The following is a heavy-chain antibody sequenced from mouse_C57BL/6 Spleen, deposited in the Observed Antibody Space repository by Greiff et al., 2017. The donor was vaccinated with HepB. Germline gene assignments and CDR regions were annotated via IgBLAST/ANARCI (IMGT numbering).Heavy chain of an antibody. D-gene: IGHD4-1*01. CDR2: IHPNSGST. Sequence: VQLQQPGAELVKPVASVKLSCKASGYTFTSYWMHWVKQRPGQGLEWIGMIHPNSGSTNYNEKFKSKATLTVDKSSSTAYMQLSSLTSEDSAVYYCASYLAGTGFDYWGQGTTLTVSS. J-gene: IGHJ2*01. CDR3: ASYLAGTGFDY. V-gene: IGHV1-64*01. CDR1: GYTFTSYW.